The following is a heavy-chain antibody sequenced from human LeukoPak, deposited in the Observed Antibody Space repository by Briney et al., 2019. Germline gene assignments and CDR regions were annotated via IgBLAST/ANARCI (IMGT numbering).Heavy chain of an antibody. CDR2: IYYSGST. D-gene: IGHD3-10*01. Sequence: SETLSLTCTVSGGSISSNYWSWIRQPPGKGLEWIGYIYYSGSTNYNPSLKSRVTISVDTSKNQFSLKLSSVTAADTAVYYCAQSYYSNWFDPWGQGTLVTVSS. CDR1: GGSISSNY. CDR3: AQSYYSNWFDP. V-gene: IGHV4-59*08. J-gene: IGHJ5*02.